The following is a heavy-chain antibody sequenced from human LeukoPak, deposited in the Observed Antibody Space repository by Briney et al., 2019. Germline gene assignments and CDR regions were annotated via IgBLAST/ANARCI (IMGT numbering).Heavy chain of an antibody. V-gene: IGHV1-69*13. CDR1: GGTFSSYA. Sequence: SVKVSCKASGGTFSSYAISWVRQAPGQGLEWMGGIIPIFGTANYAQKFQGRVTITADESTSTAYMELSSLRSEDTAVYYCARAPRVTVAYYYYYMDVWGKGTTVTVSS. J-gene: IGHJ6*03. CDR2: IIPIFGTA. D-gene: IGHD4-11*01. CDR3: ARAPRVTVAYYYYYMDV.